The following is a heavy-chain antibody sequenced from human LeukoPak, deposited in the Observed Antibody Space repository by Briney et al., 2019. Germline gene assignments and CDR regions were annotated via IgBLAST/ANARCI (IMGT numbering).Heavy chain of an antibody. V-gene: IGHV4-39*07. J-gene: IGHJ4*02. CDR2: IYHSGSA. CDR1: GDSVSSDNFY. CDR3: ARAPHTSPTDYYFDF. Sequence: SETLSLTCNVSGDSVSSDNFYWAWIRQPPGKGPEWIGTIYHSGSAYHNPSLKSRLTISIDTSKNQFSLKLTSVTAADTALYFCARAPHTSPTDYYFDFWGPGTLVTVSS. D-gene: IGHD1-14*01.